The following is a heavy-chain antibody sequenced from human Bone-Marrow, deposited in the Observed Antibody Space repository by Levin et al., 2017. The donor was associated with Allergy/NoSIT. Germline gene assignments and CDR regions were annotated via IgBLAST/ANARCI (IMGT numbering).Heavy chain of an antibody. CDR2: IDKNGVT. CDR3: ARLREDGNSGIPYNFDL. CDR1: GDSVNSRRAA. J-gene: IGHJ4*02. V-gene: IGHV4-61*03. Sequence: SETLSLTCSVSGDSVNSRRAAWSWLRQPPGKGLEWIGYIDKNGVTSYMPSLQRRVTISRDTSKNHFSLNLNSVNAADTAVYFCARLREDGNSGIPYNFDLWGQGALVTVSS. D-gene: IGHD2/OR15-2a*01.